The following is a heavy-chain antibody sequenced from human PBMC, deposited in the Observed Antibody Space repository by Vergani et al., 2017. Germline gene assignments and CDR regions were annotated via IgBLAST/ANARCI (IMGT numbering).Heavy chain of an antibody. V-gene: IGHV3-11*04. CDR1: GFTFSDHY. CDR3: ARETDTGSSVSYNYYAMDV. CDR2: MSSGDSL. J-gene: IGHJ6*02. D-gene: IGHD3-9*01. Sequence: QVQLVESGGGLVKPGGSLRLSCAASGFTFSDHYMSWVRQAPGKGLEWISYMSSGDSLYYADSVKGRFTVSRDNTKNTLYLQMNSLRAEDTAVYYCARETDTGSSVSYNYYAMDVWGQGTTVSVSS.